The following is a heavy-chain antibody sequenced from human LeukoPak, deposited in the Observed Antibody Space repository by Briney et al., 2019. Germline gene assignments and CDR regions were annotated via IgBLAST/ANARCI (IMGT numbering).Heavy chain of an antibody. J-gene: IGHJ4*02. CDR2: INHSGNT. CDR3: ATYRQVLLPFES. Sequence: SETLSLTCAVYGGSFSGYYWSWIRQPPGKGLEWIGEINHSGNTNYNPSLESRVTVSIDTSKNQLSLKLSSVTAADTAIYYCATYRQVLLPFESWGQGTLVTVSS. CDR1: GGSFSGYY. V-gene: IGHV4-34*01. D-gene: IGHD2-8*02.